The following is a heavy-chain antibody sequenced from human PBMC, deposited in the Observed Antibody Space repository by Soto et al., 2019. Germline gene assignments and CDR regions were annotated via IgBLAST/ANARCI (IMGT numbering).Heavy chain of an antibody. V-gene: IGHV4-34*01. D-gene: IGHD1-1*01. CDR2: MSHSGGT. CDR1: GGFVTSGSYY. Sequence: TSVTLSLTCAVYGGFVTSGSYYWSWIRQPPGKGLEWIGEMSHSGGTHFNPSLKRRVTISVDTSKNQFTLKMSSVTAADTALYYCARVERGTATTVVDAFDIWGPGTMVT. CDR3: ARVERGTATTVVDAFDI. J-gene: IGHJ3*02.